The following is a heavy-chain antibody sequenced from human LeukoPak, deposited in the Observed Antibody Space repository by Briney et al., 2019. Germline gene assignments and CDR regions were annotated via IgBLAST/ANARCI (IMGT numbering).Heavy chain of an antibody. CDR2: ISYDGSIK. V-gene: IGHV3-30-3*01. CDR1: GFTFSSYA. D-gene: IGHD3-9*01. CDR3: ARPSPVDDYYYGMDV. Sequence: GSLRLSCAASGFTFSSYAMHWVRQAPGKGLEWVAVISYDGSIKYYADSVKGRFTISRDNSKNTLYLQMNSLRAEDTAVYYCARPSPVDDYYYGMDVWGQGTTVTVSS. J-gene: IGHJ6*02.